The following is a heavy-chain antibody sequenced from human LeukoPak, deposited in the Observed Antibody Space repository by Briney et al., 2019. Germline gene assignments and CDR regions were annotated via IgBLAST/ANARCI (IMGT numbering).Heavy chain of an antibody. Sequence: ASVKVSCKASGYTFTCYGISWVRQAPGQGLEWMGWINTYNGNTNYIQKLQGRVTVTTDTSTSTIYMELRSLRSDDTALYYCARGDDAFDFWGQGTMVTVSS. V-gene: IGHV1-18*01. J-gene: IGHJ3*01. CDR3: ARGDDAFDF. CDR2: INTYNGNT. D-gene: IGHD2-21*01. CDR1: GYTFTCYG.